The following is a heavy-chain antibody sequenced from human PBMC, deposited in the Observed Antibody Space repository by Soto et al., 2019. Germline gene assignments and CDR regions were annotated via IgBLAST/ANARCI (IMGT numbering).Heavy chain of an antibody. CDR3: ARNIVVVPAVRQTYYYYYGMDV. CDR1: GYTFTSYG. Sequence: ASVKVSCNASGYTFTSYGISLVRQAPGQGLEWMGWISAYNGNTNYAQKLQGRVTMTTDTSTSTAYMELRSLRSDDTAVYYCARNIVVVPAVRQTYYYYYGMDVWGQGTTVTVSS. J-gene: IGHJ6*02. D-gene: IGHD2-2*01. CDR2: ISAYNGNT. V-gene: IGHV1-18*01.